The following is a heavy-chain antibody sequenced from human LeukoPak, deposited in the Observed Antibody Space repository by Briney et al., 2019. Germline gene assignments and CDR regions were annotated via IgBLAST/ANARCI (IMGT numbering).Heavy chain of an antibody. CDR1: GLTFSSAW. J-gene: IGHJ4*02. Sequence: GGSLRLSCAASGLTFSSAWMSWVRKAPGKGLEWVGHIKSNTDGGTTDYAAPVKGRFTISRDDSKKTLFLQMNSLKIEDTAVYYCTTDEWNWGQGTLVTVSS. CDR3: TTDEWN. CDR2: IKSNTDGGTT. D-gene: IGHD2-8*01. V-gene: IGHV3-15*01.